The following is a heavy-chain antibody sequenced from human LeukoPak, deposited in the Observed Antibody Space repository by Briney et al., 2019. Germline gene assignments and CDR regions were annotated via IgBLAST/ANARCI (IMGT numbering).Heavy chain of an antibody. D-gene: IGHD6-6*01. V-gene: IGHV3-23*01. Sequence: GGSLRLSCAASGFTFSSYAMSWVRQAPGKGLEWVSAISGSGGSTYYADSVKGRFTISRDNAENSLYLQMNSLRAEDTAVYYCARDRGFEYSDTGSFDYWGQGTLVTVSS. CDR2: ISGSGGST. CDR1: GFTFSSYA. CDR3: ARDRGFEYSDTGSFDY. J-gene: IGHJ4*02.